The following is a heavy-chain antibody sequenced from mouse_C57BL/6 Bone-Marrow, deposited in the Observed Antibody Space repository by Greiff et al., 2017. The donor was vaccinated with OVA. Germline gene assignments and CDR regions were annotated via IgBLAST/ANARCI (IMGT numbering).Heavy chain of an antibody. D-gene: IGHD4-1*01. Sequence: EVKLQESGAELVRPGSSVKMSCKTSGYTFTSYGINWVKQRPGQGLDWIGYIYIGNGYSAYNEKFQGKATLTSDTSSSTAYMQLSSLTSEDSAIYFGGTGTWGAWGAYWGQGTLVTVSA. V-gene: IGHV1-58*01. CDR2: IYIGNGYS. CDR1: GYTFTSYG. J-gene: IGHJ3*01. CDR3: GTGTWGAWGAY.